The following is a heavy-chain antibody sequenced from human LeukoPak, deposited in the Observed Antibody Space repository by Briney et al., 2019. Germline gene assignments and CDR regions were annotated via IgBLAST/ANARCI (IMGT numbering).Heavy chain of an antibody. Sequence: GGSLRLSCSAYGFTISTYPMHWVRQAPAKGLEYVSTIFSNADITSYAASVKGRFTTSRDDSKNTVYLQMSSLRPEDTALYYCVKSPSDGLDVWGQGATVTVSS. J-gene: IGHJ6*02. CDR1: GFTISTYP. CDR3: VKSPSDGLDV. CDR2: IFSNADIT. V-gene: IGHV3-64D*09.